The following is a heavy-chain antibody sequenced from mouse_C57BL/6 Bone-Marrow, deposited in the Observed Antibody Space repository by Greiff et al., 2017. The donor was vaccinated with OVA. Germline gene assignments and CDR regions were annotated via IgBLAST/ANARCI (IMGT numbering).Heavy chain of an antibody. D-gene: IGHD1-1*01. V-gene: IGHV1-55*01. Sequence: QVQLQQPGAELVKPGASVKMSCKASGYTFTSYWITWVKQRPGQGLEWIGDIYPGSGSTNYNEKFKSKATLTVATSSSTAYMQLSSLTSEDSAVYYCARYSPIYYYGSSWFAYWGQGTLVTVSA. CDR3: ARYSPIYYYGSSWFAY. CDR2: IYPGSGST. J-gene: IGHJ3*01. CDR1: GYTFTSYW.